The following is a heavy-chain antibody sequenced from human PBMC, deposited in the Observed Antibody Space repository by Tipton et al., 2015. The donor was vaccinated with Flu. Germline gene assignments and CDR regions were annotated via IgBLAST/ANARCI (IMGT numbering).Heavy chain of an antibody. CDR2: ISTSGST. CDR3: ARDLRGYSGYTGGDAFDM. Sequence: LRLSCSISGGFITSGSYYWSWIRQSAGRGLEWIGRISTSGSTNYNASLESRVTMSRDTSKNHFSLRLSSATAADTALYYCARDLRGYSGYTGGDAFDMWGQGIMVTVSS. J-gene: IGHJ3*02. V-gene: IGHV4-61*02. D-gene: IGHD5-12*01. CDR1: GGFITSGSYY.